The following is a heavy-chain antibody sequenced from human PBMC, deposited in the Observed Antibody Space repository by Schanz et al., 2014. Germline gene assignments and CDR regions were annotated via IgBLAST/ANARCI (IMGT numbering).Heavy chain of an antibody. D-gene: IGHD6-13*01. CDR2: MIGSGSRV. CDR1: GFGFDDYA. V-gene: IGHV3-23*04. J-gene: IGHJ4*02. CDR3: AKDLAAVGVFDY. Sequence: EVQLVESGGGVVRPGGSLRLSCAASGFGFDDYAMSWVRQAPGKGLEWVSRMIGSGSRVFYADSVKGRFTISRDNSKNTLDLQINNLRAEDTAVYYCAKDLAAVGVFDYWGQGSLVTVSP.